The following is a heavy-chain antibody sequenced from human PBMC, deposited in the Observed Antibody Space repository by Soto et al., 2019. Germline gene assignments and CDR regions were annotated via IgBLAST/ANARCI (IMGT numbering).Heavy chain of an antibody. CDR3: ARDRDIVVVPAAISNYSYGMDV. Sequence: QVQLVQSGAEVKKPGASVKVSCKASGYTFTSYGISWVRQAPGQGLEWMGWISAYNGNTNYAQKLQGRVTMTTDTSTSTAYLELRSLRSDDTAVYYCARDRDIVVVPAAISNYSYGMDVWGQGTTVTVSS. V-gene: IGHV1-18*04. CDR2: ISAYNGNT. D-gene: IGHD2-2*02. CDR1: GYTFTSYG. J-gene: IGHJ6*02.